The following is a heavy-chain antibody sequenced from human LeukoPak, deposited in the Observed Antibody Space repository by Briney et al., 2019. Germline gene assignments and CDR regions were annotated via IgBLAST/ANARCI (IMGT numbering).Heavy chain of an antibody. CDR1: GFTFSSYG. CDR3: ARPVEEQWLVPNWYFDL. V-gene: IGHV3-33*01. D-gene: IGHD6-19*01. CDR2: IWYDGSNK. J-gene: IGHJ2*01. Sequence: GGSLRLSCAASGFTFSSYGMHWVRQAPGKGLEWVAVIWYDGSNKYYAGSVKGRFTISRDNSKNTLYLQMNSLRAEDTAVYYCARPVEEQWLVPNWYFDLWGRGTLVTVSS.